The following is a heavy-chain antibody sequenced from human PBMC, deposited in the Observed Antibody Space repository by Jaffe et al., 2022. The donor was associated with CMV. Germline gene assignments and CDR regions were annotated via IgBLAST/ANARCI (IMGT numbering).Heavy chain of an antibody. J-gene: IGHJ6*03. V-gene: IGHV4-39*01. CDR2: IYYSGST. CDR3: ARPVYYYGSGSYYPLYYYYMDV. D-gene: IGHD3-10*01. Sequence: QLQLQESGPGLVKPSETLSLTCTVSGGSISSSSYYWGWIRQPPGKGLEWIGSIYYSGSTYYNPSLKSRVTISVDTSKNQFSLKLSSVTAADTAVYYCARPVYYYGSGSYYPLYYYYMDVWGKGTTVTVSS. CDR1: GGSISSSSYY.